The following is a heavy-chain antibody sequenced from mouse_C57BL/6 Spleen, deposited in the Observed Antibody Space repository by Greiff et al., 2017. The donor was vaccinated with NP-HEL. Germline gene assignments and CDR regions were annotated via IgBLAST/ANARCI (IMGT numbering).Heavy chain of an antibody. Sequence: EVHLVESGPGLVKPSQSLSLTCSVTGYSITSGYYWNWIRQFPGNKLEWMGYISYDGSNNYNPSLKNRISITRDTSKNQFFLKLNAVTTEDTATYYCAPAYWYFDVWGTGTTVTVSS. CDR1: GYSITSGYY. J-gene: IGHJ1*03. CDR2: ISYDGSN. V-gene: IGHV3-6*01. CDR3: APAYWYFDV.